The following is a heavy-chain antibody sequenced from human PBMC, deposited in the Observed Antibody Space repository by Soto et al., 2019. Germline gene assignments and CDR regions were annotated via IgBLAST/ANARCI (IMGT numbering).Heavy chain of an antibody. CDR2: IKQDGSEK. D-gene: IGHD4-4*01. CDR3: ASAHDYSNYAYYFDY. V-gene: IGHV3-7*01. Sequence: RWSLRLSCAASGFTFSNYWMSWVRQAPGKGLEWVANIKQDGSEKYYVDSVKGRFTISRDNAKNSLYLQMNSLRAEDTAVYYCASAHDYSNYAYYFDYWGQGTLVTVSS. CDR1: GFTFSNYW. J-gene: IGHJ4*02.